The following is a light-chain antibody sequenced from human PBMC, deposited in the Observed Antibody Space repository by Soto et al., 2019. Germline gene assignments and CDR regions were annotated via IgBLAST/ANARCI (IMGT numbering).Light chain of an antibody. V-gene: IGKV1-5*03. J-gene: IGKJ1*01. CDR1: QSISSW. CDR3: QHYNSYSEA. CDR2: KAS. Sequence: DIHMTQSPSPLSASVGDRVTMSFLASQSISSWLAWYQQKPGKAPKLLIYKASTLKSGVPSRFSGSGSGTEFTLTISSLQPDDFATYYCQHYNSYSEAFGQGTKVDI.